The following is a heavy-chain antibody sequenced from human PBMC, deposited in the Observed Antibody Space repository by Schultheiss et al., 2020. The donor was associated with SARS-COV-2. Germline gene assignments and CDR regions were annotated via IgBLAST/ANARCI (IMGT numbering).Heavy chain of an antibody. V-gene: IGHV3-23*01. D-gene: IGHD6-13*01. CDR2: ISGSGGST. Sequence: GESLKISCAASGFTFSSYAMSWVRQAPGKGLEWVSAISGSGGSTYYADSVKGRFTISRDNSKNSLYLQMNSLRTEDTALYYCAKEGYSTYGMDVWGQGTTVTVSS. CDR1: GFTFSSYA. CDR3: AKEGYSTYGMDV. J-gene: IGHJ6*02.